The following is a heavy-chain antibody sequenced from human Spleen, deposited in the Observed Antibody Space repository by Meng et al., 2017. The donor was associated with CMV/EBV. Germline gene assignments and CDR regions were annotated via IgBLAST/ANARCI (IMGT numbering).Heavy chain of an antibody. J-gene: IGHJ4*02. CDR1: GFTFTSYT. Sequence: RLSCAASGFTFTSYTMNWVRQAPGKGLEWVSSITSSSNYIYYADSVKGRFTISRDNARNSLYLQMNSLRAEDTAVYYCARDVGSDDYWGQGTLVTVSS. CDR3: ARDVGSDDY. D-gene: IGHD1-26*01. V-gene: IGHV3-21*01. CDR2: ITSSSNYI.